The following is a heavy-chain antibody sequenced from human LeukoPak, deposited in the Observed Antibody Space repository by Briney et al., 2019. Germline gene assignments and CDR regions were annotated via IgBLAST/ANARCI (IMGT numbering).Heavy chain of an antibody. V-gene: IGHV3-23*01. Sequence: GGSLRLSCAASGFTFSNLAMGWVRQAPGKGLAWVSGISGSGGGTYYVDSVRGRFTISRDNSKNTLFLDMNNMRADDTAVYFCVKDNYADYASGGVDWYFDLWGRGTLVTVSS. CDR3: VKDNYADYASGGVDWYFDL. D-gene: IGHD4-17*01. J-gene: IGHJ2*01. CDR1: GFTFSNLA. CDR2: ISGSGGGT.